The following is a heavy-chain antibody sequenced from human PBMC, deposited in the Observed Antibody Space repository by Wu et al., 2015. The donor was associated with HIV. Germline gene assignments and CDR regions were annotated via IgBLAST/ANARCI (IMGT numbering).Heavy chain of an antibody. J-gene: IGHJ4*02. D-gene: IGHD4-23*01. V-gene: IGHV1-18*01. CDR1: GYTFSNFG. CDR3: ARGGRPWELLAY. Sequence: QVQLVQSGSEVRKPGASVKVSCKASGYTFSNFGFTWVRQAPGQGLEWMGWISTSTGNTNYAQKLQGRVSMTTDTSTRTAYMELKSLTSDDTAVYYCARGGRPWELLAYVGQGTLVTVSS. CDR2: ISTSTGNT.